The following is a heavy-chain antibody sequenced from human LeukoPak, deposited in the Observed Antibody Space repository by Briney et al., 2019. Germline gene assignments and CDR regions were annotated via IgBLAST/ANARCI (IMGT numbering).Heavy chain of an antibody. V-gene: IGHV3-23*01. CDR3: AKQWLVGI. CDR1: GFSFRDHA. D-gene: IGHD6-19*01. Sequence: GGPLRLSCAASGFSFRDHAMNWVRQAPGQGLEWVSSLSETGETTDYADSVKGRFTISRDNSNNILYLQMNSLRADDTAVYYCAKQWLVGIWGQGTLVTVSS. CDR2: LSETGETT. J-gene: IGHJ4*02.